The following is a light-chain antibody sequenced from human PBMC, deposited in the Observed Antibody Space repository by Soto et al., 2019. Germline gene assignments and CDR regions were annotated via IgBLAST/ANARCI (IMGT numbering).Light chain of an antibody. J-gene: IGLJ2*01. CDR2: DVN. V-gene: IGLV2-14*03. Sequence: QSALTQPASVSGSPGQSITSSCTGTSSDIGAYNFVSWDQQHPGKAPKLMLYDVNIRPSGVSNRFSGSKSGNPAALTISGPQAEDEAEYYCTSWTTSTTMIFGGGSKLTVL. CDR3: TSWTTSTTMI. CDR1: SSDIGAYNF.